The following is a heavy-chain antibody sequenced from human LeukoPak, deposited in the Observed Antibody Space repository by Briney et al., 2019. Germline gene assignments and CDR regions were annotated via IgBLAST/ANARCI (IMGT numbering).Heavy chain of an antibody. CDR2: IKTKTDGGTT. CDR1: GFTFSNAW. V-gene: IGHV3-15*01. J-gene: IGHJ4*02. Sequence: GGSLRLSCAASGFTFSNAWMSWVRQAPGKGLEWVGRIKTKTDGGTTDYAAPVKGRFTISRDDSKNTLYLQMNSLRAEDTAVYYCAKDQGPGYSSSWYEDYWGQGTLVTVSS. CDR3: AKDQGPGYSSSWYEDY. D-gene: IGHD6-13*01.